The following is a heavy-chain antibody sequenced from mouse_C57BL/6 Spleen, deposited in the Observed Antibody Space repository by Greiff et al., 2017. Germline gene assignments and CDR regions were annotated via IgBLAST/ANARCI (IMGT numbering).Heavy chain of an antibody. D-gene: IGHD3-2*02. CDR3: ARPLDSSGYGFAY. V-gene: IGHV1-81*01. J-gene: IGHJ3*01. Sequence: QVQLQQSGAELAGPGASVKLSCKASGYTFTSSGISWVKQGTGQGLEWIGEVYPRSGNTYYNEKFKGKATRTADKSSSTAYMELRSLTSEDSAVYFCARPLDSSGYGFAYWGQGTLVTVSA. CDR2: VYPRSGNT. CDR1: GYTFTSSG.